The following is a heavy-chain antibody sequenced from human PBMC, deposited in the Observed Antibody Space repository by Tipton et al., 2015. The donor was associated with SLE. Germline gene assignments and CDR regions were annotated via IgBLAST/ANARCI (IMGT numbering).Heavy chain of an antibody. CDR2: INHSGST. D-gene: IGHD6-19*01. CDR3: ARDKGSSGWPDAFDI. J-gene: IGHJ3*02. V-gene: IGHV4-34*01. Sequence: TLSLTCAVYGGSFSGYYWSWIRQPPGKGLEWIGEINHSGSTNYNPSLKSRVTISVDTSKNQFSLKLSSVTAADTAVYYCARDKGSSGWPDAFDIWGQGTMVTVSS. CDR1: GGSFSGYY.